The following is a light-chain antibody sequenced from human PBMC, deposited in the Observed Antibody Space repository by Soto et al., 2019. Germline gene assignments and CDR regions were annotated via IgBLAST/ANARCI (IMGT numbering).Light chain of an antibody. CDR2: WAS. CDR3: HQYFSTPLT. CDR1: QTLLSSSDNQNY. Sequence: DFVLTQSPDSLAVSLGERATINCRSSQTLLSSSDNQNYLAWSRQRPGQPPELLVYWASTRESGVPDRFSGSGSGTEFTLTISSLQAEDVAVYYCHQYFSTPLTFGGGTTLEIK. J-gene: IGKJ4*01. V-gene: IGKV4-1*01.